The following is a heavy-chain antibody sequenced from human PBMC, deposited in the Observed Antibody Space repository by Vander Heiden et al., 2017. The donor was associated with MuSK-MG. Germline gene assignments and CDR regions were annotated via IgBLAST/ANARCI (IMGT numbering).Heavy chain of an antibody. V-gene: IGHV3-11*01. CDR1: GFSFSAYC. CDR3: VRGVLLWFGGQGMDV. CDR2: ISSSGNSI. D-gene: IGHD3-10*01. J-gene: IGHJ6*02. Sequence: QVQLVESGGGLVKPGGSLRLSCAASGFSFSAYCMTWIRQAPGKGLEWVSYISSSGNSIYYADSVKGRLTISRDNAENSLYLQMNSLRAEDTAVYYCVRGVLLWFGGQGMDVWGQGTTVTVSS.